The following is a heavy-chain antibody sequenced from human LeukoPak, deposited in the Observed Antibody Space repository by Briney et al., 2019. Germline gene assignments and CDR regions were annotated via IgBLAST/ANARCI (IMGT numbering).Heavy chain of an antibody. D-gene: IGHD2-2*01. CDR2: LNPNSGGT. Sequence: VASVKVSCKVSGYTFTGYYMHWVRQAPGRGLEWMGWLNPNSGGTNYAQKFQGRVTMTRDTSISTAYMELSRLRSDDTAVYYCARDFGDIVVVPGGMDVWGQGTTVTVSS. V-gene: IGHV1-2*02. CDR3: ARDFGDIVVVPGGMDV. J-gene: IGHJ6*02. CDR1: GYTFTGYY.